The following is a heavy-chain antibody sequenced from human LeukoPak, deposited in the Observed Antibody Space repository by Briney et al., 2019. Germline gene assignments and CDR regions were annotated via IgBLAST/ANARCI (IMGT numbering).Heavy chain of an antibody. D-gene: IGHD3-16*01. CDR1: GFSLSTSGVG. V-gene: IGHV2-5*02. J-gene: IGHJ3*02. Sequence: KESGPTLVKPTQTLTLTCTFSGFSLSTSGVGVGWIRQPPGKALEWLALIYWDDDKRYSPSLKSRLTITKDTSKNQVVLTMTNMDPVDTATYYCAHFFETPVMRAFDIWGQGTMVTVSS. CDR3: AHFFETPVMRAFDI. CDR2: IYWDDDK.